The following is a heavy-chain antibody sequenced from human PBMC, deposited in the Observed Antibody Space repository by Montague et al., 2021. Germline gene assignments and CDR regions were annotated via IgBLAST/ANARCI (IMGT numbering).Heavy chain of an antibody. CDR3: ARFHYYDMNFDL. Sequence: SETLSLTCAVSGASINSYYWSWIRQPPGKGLECTGYIYYSGNTNSKPSLKSRVTLSVDTSKNLISLKLGHVTAADTAVYYCARFHYYDMNFDLWGRGTLVSVAS. D-gene: IGHD3-22*01. V-gene: IGHV4-59*01. J-gene: IGHJ2*01. CDR2: IYYSGNT. CDR1: GASINSYY.